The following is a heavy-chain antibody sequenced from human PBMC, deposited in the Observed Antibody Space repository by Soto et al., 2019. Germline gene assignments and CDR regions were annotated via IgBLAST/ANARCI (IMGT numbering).Heavy chain of an antibody. D-gene: IGHD6-6*01. Sequence: EVPLLESGGGLVQPGGSLRLSCAASGFTFSSYAMSWVRQAPGKGLEWVSAISGSGGSTYYADSVKGRFTISRDNSKNTLYLQMKSLRAEDTAVYYCATGTSAYYYYGMDVWGQGSTVTVSS. V-gene: IGHV3-23*01. J-gene: IGHJ6*02. CDR2: ISGSGGST. CDR3: ATGTSAYYYYGMDV. CDR1: GFTFSSYA.